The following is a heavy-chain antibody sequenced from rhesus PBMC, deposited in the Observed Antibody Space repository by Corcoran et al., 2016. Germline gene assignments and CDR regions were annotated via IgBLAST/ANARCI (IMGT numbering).Heavy chain of an antibody. V-gene: IGHV1-200*01. CDR3: ARGDWDCSGGVCYEHDAFDF. CDR2: ITPSNGNT. Sequence: QVQLVQSGAEVKKPGTSVKLSCKASGYTFTSYYINWVRQAPGQVLEWMGWITPSNGNTGYAKKFQGRVTMTRETSTSTSYMELNSLRSEDTAVYYCARGDWDCSGGVCYEHDAFDFWGQGLRVTVSS. J-gene: IGHJ3*01. D-gene: IGHD2-8*01. CDR1: GYTFTSYY.